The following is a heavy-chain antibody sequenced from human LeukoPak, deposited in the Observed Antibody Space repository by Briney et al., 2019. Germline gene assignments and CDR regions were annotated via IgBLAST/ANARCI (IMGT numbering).Heavy chain of an antibody. D-gene: IGHD1-26*01. CDR2: INSDGSST. CDR1: GFTFSSYW. Sequence: GGSLRLSCAASGFTFSSYWMHWVRQAPGKGLVWVSRINSDGSSTSYADSVKGRFTISRDNAKNTLYLQMNSLRAEDTDVYYCARDIGVGAPYFDYWGQGTLVTVSS. CDR3: ARDIGVGAPYFDY. V-gene: IGHV3-74*01. J-gene: IGHJ4*02.